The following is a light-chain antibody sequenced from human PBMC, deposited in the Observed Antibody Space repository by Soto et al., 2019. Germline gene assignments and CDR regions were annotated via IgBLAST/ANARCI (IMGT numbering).Light chain of an antibody. V-gene: IGKV3-15*01. CDR1: QNVNNR. CDR2: GAS. Sequence: EIVMTQSPAMLSVSPGERATLSCRASQNVNNRLAWYQQKAGQPPRLLIYGASTRATGIPARFSGSGSGTNFTLPISTLQSEDFAVYYCHHLNSGPLLFGKGTKV. CDR3: HHLNSGPLL. J-gene: IGKJ1*01.